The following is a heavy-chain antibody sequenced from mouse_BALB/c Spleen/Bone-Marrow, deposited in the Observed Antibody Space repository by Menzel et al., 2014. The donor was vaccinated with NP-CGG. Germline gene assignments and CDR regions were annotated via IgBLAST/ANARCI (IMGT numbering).Heavy chain of an antibody. V-gene: IGHV1-85*01. Sequence: VKLQESGAELVKPGASVKLSCKASGYTFTSYDINWVRQRPEQGLEWIGWIFPGDGSTKYNEKFKGKATLTTDKSSSTAYMQHSRLTSEDSAVYFCARRVYYDCDGGAWFAYWGQGTLVTVSA. D-gene: IGHD2-4*01. J-gene: IGHJ3*01. CDR1: GYTFTSYD. CDR2: IFPGDGST. CDR3: ARRVYYDCDGGAWFAY.